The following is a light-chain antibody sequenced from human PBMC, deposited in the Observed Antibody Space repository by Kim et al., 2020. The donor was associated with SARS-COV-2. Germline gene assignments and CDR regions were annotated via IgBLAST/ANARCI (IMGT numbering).Light chain of an antibody. V-gene: IGKV4-1*01. CDR2: WAS. CDR3: QQYYSTPWT. Sequence: STINCKSSQSVLYSSNNKNYLAWYQQKPGQPPKLLIYWASTRESGVPDRFSGSGSGTDFTLTISSLQAEDVAVYYCQQYYSTPWTFGQGTKVEIK. CDR1: QSVLYSSNNKNY. J-gene: IGKJ1*01.